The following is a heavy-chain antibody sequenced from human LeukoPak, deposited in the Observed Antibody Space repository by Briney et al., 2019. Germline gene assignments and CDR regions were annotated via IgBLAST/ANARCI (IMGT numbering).Heavy chain of an antibody. CDR2: VKQDGTEK. CDR3: ARAGGTSWADY. Sequence: GGSLRLSCEASGFTFRDYWMTWVRQAPGKGLEWVANVKQDGTEKFYVDSVKGRFTISRDNGKNSLYLQMNSLRVEDTAIYYCARAGGTSWADYWFQGTLLNDSS. J-gene: IGHJ4*02. CDR1: GFTFRDYW. V-gene: IGHV3-7*01. D-gene: IGHD6-13*01.